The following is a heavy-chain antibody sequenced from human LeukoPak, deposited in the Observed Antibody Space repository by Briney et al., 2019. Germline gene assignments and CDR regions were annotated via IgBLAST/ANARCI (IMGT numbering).Heavy chain of an antibody. D-gene: IGHD3-16*01. Sequence: PSETLSLTCAVYGGSFSGYYWSWIRQPPGKGLEWIGEINHSGSTNYNPSLKSRVTISVDTFKNQFSLKLSSVTAADTAVYYCAEEKKPGPPTKWAGLGYWAKGPRVT. V-gene: IGHV4-34*01. CDR2: INHSGST. CDR1: GGSFSGYY. J-gene: IGHJ4*02. CDR3: AEEKKPGPPTKWAGLGY.